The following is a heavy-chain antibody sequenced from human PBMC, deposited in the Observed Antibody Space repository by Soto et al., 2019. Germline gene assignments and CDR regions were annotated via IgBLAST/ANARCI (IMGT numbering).Heavy chain of an antibody. Sequence: PGGSLRLSCAASGFTFSSYWMSWVRQAPGKGLEWVANIKQDGSEKYYVDSVKGRFTISRDNAKNSLYLQMNSLRAEDTAVYYCATHKAMVPYYFDYWGQGTLVTVSS. CDR2: IKQDGSEK. J-gene: IGHJ4*02. CDR1: GFTFSSYW. CDR3: ATHKAMVPYYFDY. D-gene: IGHD5-18*01. V-gene: IGHV3-7*03.